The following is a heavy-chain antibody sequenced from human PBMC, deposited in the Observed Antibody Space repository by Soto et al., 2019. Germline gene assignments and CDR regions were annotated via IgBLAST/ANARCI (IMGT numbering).Heavy chain of an antibody. J-gene: IGHJ4*02. D-gene: IGHD3-22*01. CDR3: ARHDSGGYYFYFEY. CDR1: GYKFTNYW. V-gene: IGHV5-10-1*01. Sequence: PGESLKISCKVSGYKFTNYWISWVRQMPGKGLEWMGRIDPSDSYTNYSPSFQGHVTISTDRSGSTAYLQWSSLKASDTAIYYCARHDSGGYYFYFEYWGQGTPVTVSS. CDR2: IDPSDSYT.